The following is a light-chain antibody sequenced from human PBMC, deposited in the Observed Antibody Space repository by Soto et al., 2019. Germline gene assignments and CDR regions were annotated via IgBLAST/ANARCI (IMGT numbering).Light chain of an antibody. CDR1: QSISTW. V-gene: IGKV1-5*01. CDR2: DAS. J-gene: IGKJ1*01. Sequence: IHMTNSPSNISVSGGYRYTITCRASQSISTWLAWHQQKPGKAPKLLIYDASSLENGVPSRFSGSGSGTEFTLTISSLQPDDFATYYCQKYNSYSWTVGQGTQVDIK. CDR3: QKYNSYSWT.